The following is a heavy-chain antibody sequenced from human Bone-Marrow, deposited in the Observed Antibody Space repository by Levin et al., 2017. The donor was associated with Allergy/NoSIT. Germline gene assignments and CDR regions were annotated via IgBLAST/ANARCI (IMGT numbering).Heavy chain of an antibody. D-gene: IGHD3-9*01. CDR1: GYSISSGYY. Sequence: CTVSGYSISSGYYWGWIRQPPGKGLEWIGSIYHSGSTYYNPSLKSRVTISVDTSKNQFSLKLSSVTAADTAVYYCARGVRYFDWPQFDPWGQGTLVTVSS. CDR3: ARGVRYFDWPQFDP. V-gene: IGHV4-38-2*02. J-gene: IGHJ5*02. CDR2: IYHSGST.